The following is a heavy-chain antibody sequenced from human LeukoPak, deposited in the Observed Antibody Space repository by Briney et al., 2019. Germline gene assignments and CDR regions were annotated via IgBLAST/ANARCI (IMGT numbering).Heavy chain of an antibody. CDR3: ARDRAREEYYFDY. D-gene: IGHD2/OR15-2a*01. Sequence: GGSLRLSCAASGFTFSSYGVHWVRQAPGKGLEWVAVISYDGSSKYYADSVKGRFTISRDNSKNTLYLQMNSLRAEGTAVYYCARDRAREEYYFDYWGQGTLVTVSS. CDR1: GFTFSSYG. CDR2: ISYDGSSK. J-gene: IGHJ4*02. V-gene: IGHV3-30*03.